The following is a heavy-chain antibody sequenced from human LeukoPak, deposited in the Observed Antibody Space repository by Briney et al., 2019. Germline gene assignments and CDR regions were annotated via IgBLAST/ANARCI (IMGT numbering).Heavy chain of an antibody. CDR1: GFTFSSYW. CDR2: IKQDGSEK. D-gene: IGHD3-22*01. J-gene: IGHJ4*02. V-gene: IGHV3-7*01. CDR3: ARDRYYYDSSGYIRGFDY. Sequence: SGGSLRLSCAASGFTFSSYWMSRVRQAPGKGLEWVANIKQDGSEKYYVDSVKGRFTISRDNAKNSLYLQMNSLRAEDTAVYYCARDRYYYDSSGYIRGFDYWGQGTLVTVSS.